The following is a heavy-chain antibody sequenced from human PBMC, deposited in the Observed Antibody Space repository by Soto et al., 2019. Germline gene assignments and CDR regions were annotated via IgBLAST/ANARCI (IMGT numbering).Heavy chain of an antibody. CDR3: ARVVGSCWYFAY. CDR1: GFSFSSYS. Sequence: EVHLVESGGGLAKPGGSLRLSCAASGFSFSSYSMNWVRLAPGKGLEWVSSIGTSGDYIYYADSVKGRFTMSRAEVKNSLYLQLTGVTAEDTAVYFWARVVGSCWYFAYAGQGTLVTVSS. V-gene: IGHV3-21*01. J-gene: IGHJ4*02. D-gene: IGHD2-15*01. CDR2: IGTSGDYI.